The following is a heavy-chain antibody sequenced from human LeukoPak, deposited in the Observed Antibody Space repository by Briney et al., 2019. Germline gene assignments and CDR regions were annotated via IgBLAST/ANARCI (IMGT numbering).Heavy chain of an antibody. CDR1: GFTFSSYA. Sequence: GRSLRLSCAASGFTFSSYAMHWVRQAPGKGLEWVAVISYDGSDKYYADSVKGRFTISRDNSKNTLYLQMNSLRAEDTAVYYCARDRVGATDYFDYWGQGTLVTVSS. D-gene: IGHD1-26*01. V-gene: IGHV3-30-3*01. J-gene: IGHJ4*02. CDR3: ARDRVGATDYFDY. CDR2: ISYDGSDK.